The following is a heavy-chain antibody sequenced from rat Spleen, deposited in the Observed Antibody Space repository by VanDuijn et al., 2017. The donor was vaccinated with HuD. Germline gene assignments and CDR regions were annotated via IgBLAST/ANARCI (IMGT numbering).Heavy chain of an antibody. J-gene: IGHJ2*01. V-gene: IGHV5-58*01. Sequence: EVQLAETGGGLVQPGRSLKLSCVASGFTFSRYWMYWVRQAPGKGLEWVSSISNDGGTTYYPDSVKGRFTISRDNAKSTLYLQMDSLRSEDTATYYCARPPVGTTPFDYWGQGVMVTVSS. CDR2: ISNDGGTT. CDR1: GFTFSRYW. D-gene: IGHD1-5*01. CDR3: ARPPVGTTPFDY.